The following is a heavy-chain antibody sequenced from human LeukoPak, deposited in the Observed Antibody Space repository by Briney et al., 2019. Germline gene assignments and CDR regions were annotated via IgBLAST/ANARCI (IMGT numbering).Heavy chain of an antibody. Sequence: SETLSLTCAVYGGSFSGYYWSWTRQPPGKGLEWIGEINHSGSTNYNPSLKSRVTISVDTSKNQFSLKLSSVTAADTAVYYCARRDYYDSSGFGNWGQGTLVTVSS. CDR2: INHSGST. CDR3: ARRDYYDSSGFGN. V-gene: IGHV4-34*01. J-gene: IGHJ4*02. D-gene: IGHD3-22*01. CDR1: GGSFSGYY.